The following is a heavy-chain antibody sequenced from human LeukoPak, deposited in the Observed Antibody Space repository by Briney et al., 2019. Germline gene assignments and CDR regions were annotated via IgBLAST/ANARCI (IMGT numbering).Heavy chain of an antibody. D-gene: IGHD6-19*01. Sequence: PGGSLRLSCAASGFTFSSYSMNWVRQAPGKGLEWVSSISSSSSYIYYADSVKGRFTISRDNAKNSLYLQMNGLRAEDTAVYYCARDAGYSSGWYDYWGQGTLVTVSS. CDR3: ARDAGYSSGWYDY. CDR1: GFTFSSYS. V-gene: IGHV3-21*01. J-gene: IGHJ4*02. CDR2: ISSSSSYI.